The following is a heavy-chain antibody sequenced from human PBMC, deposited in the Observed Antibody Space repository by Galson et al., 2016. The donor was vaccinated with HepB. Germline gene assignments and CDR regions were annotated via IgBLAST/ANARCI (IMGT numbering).Heavy chain of an antibody. CDR2: IYPGGTT. V-gene: IGHV3-66*01. J-gene: IGHJ6*02. D-gene: IGHD1-1*01. CDR3: ARDECQLGPWYYSMDV. Sequence: SLRLSCAASGFSVSSSYMSWVRQAPGKGLEWVSVIYPGGTTYLADSVKGRFTISRDNSNNMVHLKMNSLRVEDTAVYFCARDECQLGPWYYSMDVWGQGTTVTVSS. CDR1: GFSVSSSY.